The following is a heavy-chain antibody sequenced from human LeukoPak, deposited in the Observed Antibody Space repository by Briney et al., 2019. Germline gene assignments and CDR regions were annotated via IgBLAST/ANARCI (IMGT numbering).Heavy chain of an antibody. Sequence: GGSLRLSCIASGLTFSDSGMSWVRQAPGKGLEWVGFIETKASGGTIVYAASVKGRFTISRDDSKSMAYLQMNSLKTEDTAIYYCTRGQKDFDYWGQGTLVTVSS. CDR1: GLTFSDSG. V-gene: IGHV3-49*04. J-gene: IGHJ4*02. CDR3: TRGQKDFDY. CDR2: IETKASGGTI.